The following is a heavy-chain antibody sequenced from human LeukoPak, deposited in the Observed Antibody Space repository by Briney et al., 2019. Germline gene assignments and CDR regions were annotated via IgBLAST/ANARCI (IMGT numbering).Heavy chain of an antibody. CDR1: GGTFSSYA. Sequence: SVKVSCKASGGTFSSYAISWVRQAPGQGLEWMGGIIPIFSTANYAQKFQGRVTITADESTSTAYMELSSLRSEDTAVYYCATNNPYDILTGYADYWGQGTLVTVSS. J-gene: IGHJ4*02. CDR2: IIPIFSTA. D-gene: IGHD3-9*01. V-gene: IGHV1-69*13. CDR3: ATNNPYDILTGYADY.